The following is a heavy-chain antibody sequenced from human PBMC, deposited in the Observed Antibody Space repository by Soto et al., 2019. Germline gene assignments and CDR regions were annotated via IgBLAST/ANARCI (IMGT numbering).Heavy chain of an antibody. V-gene: IGHV3-23*01. CDR3: AQDSNKYSSSLRGRYFDY. CDR2: ISGGGSNT. D-gene: IGHD4-4*01. CDR1: GFPFSSYV. Sequence: EVQLLESGGGLVQRGGSLRLSCAASGFPFSSYVMSWVRQAPGKGLEWVSGISGGGSNTFYADYVKGRFTISRDNSKNTLLLHMNSLGAEDTAVYYCAQDSNKYSSSLRGRYFDYWGQGIGVTVSS. J-gene: IGHJ4*02.